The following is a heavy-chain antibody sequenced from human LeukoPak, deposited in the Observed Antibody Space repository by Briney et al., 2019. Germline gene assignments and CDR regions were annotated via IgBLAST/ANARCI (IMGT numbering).Heavy chain of an antibody. CDR1: GFTFSNFA. CDR2: VSYDGSYK. D-gene: IGHD1-1*01. Sequence: PGRSLRLSCAATGFTFSNFAMHWVCQAPGKGLEWVAVVSYDGSYKYYADSVKGRFTISRDNSKNTLYLQMNSLRAEDTAVYYCARAPGYGAAYYFDYWGQGTLVTVSS. J-gene: IGHJ4*02. CDR3: ARAPGYGAAYYFDY. V-gene: IGHV3-30*04.